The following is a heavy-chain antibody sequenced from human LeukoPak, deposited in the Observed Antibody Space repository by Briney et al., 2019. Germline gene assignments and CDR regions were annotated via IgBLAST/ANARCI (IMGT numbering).Heavy chain of an antibody. CDR3: AREGHGDYGSGWFDP. V-gene: IGHV1-69*05. J-gene: IGHJ5*02. CDR1: GGTFNNSA. CDR2: IMPLFGTA. D-gene: IGHD4-17*01. Sequence: SVKVSCKTSGGTFNNSAISWVRQAPGQGLEWLGGIMPLFGTAGYAQKFQGRVTITKDESTRTVYLELTSLRSDDTAVYYCAREGHGDYGSGWFDPWGQGPLVSVSS.